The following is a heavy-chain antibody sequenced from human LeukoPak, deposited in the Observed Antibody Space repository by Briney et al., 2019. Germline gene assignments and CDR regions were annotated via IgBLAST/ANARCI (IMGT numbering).Heavy chain of an antibody. CDR2: INPNSGGT. Sequence: ASVKVSCKASGYTFTAYYMHWVRQAPGQGLEWMGWINPNSGGTNYAQKFQGRVTMTRDTSIGTAYMELSRLRSDDTAVYYCARGASGVHTVTTSWFDPWGQGTLVTVSS. J-gene: IGHJ5*02. CDR1: GYTFTAYY. CDR3: ARGASGVHTVTTSWFDP. V-gene: IGHV1-2*02. D-gene: IGHD4-17*01.